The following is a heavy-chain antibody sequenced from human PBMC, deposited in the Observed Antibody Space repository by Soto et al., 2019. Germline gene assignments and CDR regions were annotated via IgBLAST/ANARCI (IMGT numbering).Heavy chain of an antibody. CDR2: ISAYNGNT. Sequence: QVQLVQSGAEVKKPGASVKVSCKASGYTFTSYGMSWVRQAPGQGLEWMGWISAYNGNTKYAQKRQGRVTITTDTSTTTAYMELRGLRSDGTAVYYCAREPNYFDYWGQATLVTVSS. V-gene: IGHV1-18*01. J-gene: IGHJ4*02. CDR3: AREPNYFDY. CDR1: GYTFTSYG.